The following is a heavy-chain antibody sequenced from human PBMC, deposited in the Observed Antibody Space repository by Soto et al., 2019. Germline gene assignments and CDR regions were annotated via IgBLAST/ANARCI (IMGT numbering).Heavy chain of an antibody. D-gene: IGHD6-19*01. Sequence: SETLSLTCTVSGGSVSSESHYWSWIRQPPGKGLEWIGEINHSGSTNYNPSLKSRVTISVDTSKNQFSLKLSSVTAADTAVYYCASPQGWYSPRLGDWFDPWGQGTLVTVSS. CDR1: GGSVSSESHY. CDR2: INHSGST. V-gene: IGHV4-34*01. J-gene: IGHJ5*02. CDR3: ASPQGWYSPRLGDWFDP.